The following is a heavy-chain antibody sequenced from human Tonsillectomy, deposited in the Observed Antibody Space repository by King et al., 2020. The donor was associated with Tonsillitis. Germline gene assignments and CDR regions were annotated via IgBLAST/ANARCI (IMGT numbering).Heavy chain of an antibody. Sequence: VQLVESGGGLVQPGGSLRLSCAASGFTFSSYEMNWVRQAPGKGLEWVSYISSSGSTIYYADSVKGRFTISRDNAKNSLYLQMNSLRAEDTAVYYCARGDPSMNYYYMDVWGKGPTAPVSS. CDR1: GFTFSSYE. CDR2: ISSSGSTI. D-gene: IGHD3-3*02. CDR3: ARGDPSMNYYYMDV. J-gene: IGHJ6*03. V-gene: IGHV3-48*03.